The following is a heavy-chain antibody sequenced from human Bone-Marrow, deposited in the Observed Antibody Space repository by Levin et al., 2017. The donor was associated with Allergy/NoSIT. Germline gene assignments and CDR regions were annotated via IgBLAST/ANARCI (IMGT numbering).Heavy chain of an antibody. V-gene: IGHV1-8*01. CDR1: GYTFTSYD. Sequence: GESLKISCKASGYTFTSYDINWVRQATGQGLEWMGWMNPNSGNTGYAQKFQGRVTMTRNTSISTAYMELSSLRSEDTAVYYCARGRIATPSYWYFDLWGRGTLVTVSS. CDR3: ARGRIATPSYWYFDL. CDR2: MNPNSGNT. D-gene: IGHD2-15*01. J-gene: IGHJ2*01.